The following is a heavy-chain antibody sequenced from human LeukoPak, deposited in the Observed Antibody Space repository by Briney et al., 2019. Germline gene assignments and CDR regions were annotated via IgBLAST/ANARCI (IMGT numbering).Heavy chain of an antibody. Sequence: GGSLRLSCAASGFTFSSYTMNWVRQAPGKGLEWVSSISSSSSYIYYADSVKRRLTISRDNAKNSLYLQMNSLRAEDTAVYYCARDPTPRYCSGGSCYTHYGMDVWGQGTTVTVSS. D-gene: IGHD2-15*01. J-gene: IGHJ6*02. CDR3: ARDPTPRYCSGGSCYTHYGMDV. CDR1: GFTFSSYT. V-gene: IGHV3-21*01. CDR2: ISSSSSYI.